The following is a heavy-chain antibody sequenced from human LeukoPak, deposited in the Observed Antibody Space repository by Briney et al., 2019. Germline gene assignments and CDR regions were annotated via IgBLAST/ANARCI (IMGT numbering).Heavy chain of an antibody. Sequence: ASVKVSCKASGYTFTSYGISWVRQAPGQGLEWMGWISAYNGNTNYAQKLQGRATMTTDTSTSTAYMELRSLRYDDTAVYYCARGPCSSTSCHVSYYYYMDVWGKGTTVTVSS. D-gene: IGHD2-2*01. J-gene: IGHJ6*03. CDR1: GYTFTSYG. V-gene: IGHV1-18*01. CDR2: ISAYNGNT. CDR3: ARGPCSSTSCHVSYYYYMDV.